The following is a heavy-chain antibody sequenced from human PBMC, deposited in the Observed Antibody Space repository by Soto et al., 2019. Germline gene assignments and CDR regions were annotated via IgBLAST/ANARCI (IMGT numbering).Heavy chain of an antibody. CDR1: GFTFSSYS. D-gene: IGHD2-2*02. J-gene: IGHJ5*02. V-gene: IGHV3-23*01. Sequence: GRSSILSCVASGFTFSSYSMSWVRQVPGKGLDWVSAISGGGGTAYYADSVKGRFTISRDNSKNTLYLQMTSLRAEDTAVYYCAKLDCSSTTCYTEGSWSDPWGQGTLVTVSS. CDR2: ISGGGGTA. CDR3: AKLDCSSTTCYTEGSWSDP.